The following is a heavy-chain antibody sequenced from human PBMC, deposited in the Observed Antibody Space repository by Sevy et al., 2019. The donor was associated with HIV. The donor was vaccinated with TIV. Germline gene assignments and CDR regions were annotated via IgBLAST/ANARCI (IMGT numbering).Heavy chain of an antibody. J-gene: IGHJ3*01. Sequence: GGSLRLSCAASGFTFSNYGMHWVRQAPGKGLEWVAVISYDGTTKYYADSVKGRFTISRDNSKNTVYLQMNSLGAEDTARFYCAKGSRATDSAFDVWGQRTMVTVSS. CDR1: GFTFSNYG. V-gene: IGHV3-30*18. D-gene: IGHD3-22*01. CDR2: ISYDGTTK. CDR3: AKGSRATDSAFDV.